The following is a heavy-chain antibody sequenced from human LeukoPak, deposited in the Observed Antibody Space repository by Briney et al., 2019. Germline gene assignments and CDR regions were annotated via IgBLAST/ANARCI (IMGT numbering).Heavy chain of an antibody. V-gene: IGHV1-46*01. CDR1: GYTFTSYY. CDR2: INPSGGST. Sequence: ASVKVSCKASGYTFTSYYMHWVRQAPGQGLDWMGIINPSGGSTSYAQKFQGRVTMTRDTSTSTVYMELSSLRSEDTAVYYCAREGSSGNWFDPWGQGTLVTVSS. D-gene: IGHD3-10*01. CDR3: AREGSSGNWFDP. J-gene: IGHJ5*02.